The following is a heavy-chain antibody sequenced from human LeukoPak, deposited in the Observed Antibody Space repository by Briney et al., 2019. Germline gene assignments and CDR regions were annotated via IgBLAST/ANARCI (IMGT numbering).Heavy chain of an antibody. CDR3: ARVGGDY. Sequence: ASVKVSCKASGYTFTTYTITWVRHAPGEGLEWMGWVNPNNGNTDYAQKLQGRVTMTTDTSTSTAYMELRSLRSDDTAVYYCARVGGDYWGQGTLVTVYS. CDR2: VNPNNGNT. V-gene: IGHV1-18*01. CDR1: GYTFTTYT. J-gene: IGHJ4*02.